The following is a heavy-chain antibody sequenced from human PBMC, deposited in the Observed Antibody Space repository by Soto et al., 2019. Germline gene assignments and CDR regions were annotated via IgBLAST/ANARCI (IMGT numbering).Heavy chain of an antibody. CDR2: IKPSGGST. V-gene: IGHV1-46*01. CDR1: GYTFTNCY. D-gene: IGHD3-22*01. CDR3: AREGLNDYGMDV. J-gene: IGHJ6*02. Sequence: QVQLVQSGAEVKKPGASVKVSCKASGYTFTNCYIHWVRQAPGQGLEWVGVIKPSGGSTTYAQKFQGRVTMTRDTSTSTVYMELSRLRSEDTTVYYCAREGLNDYGMDVWGQGTTVTVSS.